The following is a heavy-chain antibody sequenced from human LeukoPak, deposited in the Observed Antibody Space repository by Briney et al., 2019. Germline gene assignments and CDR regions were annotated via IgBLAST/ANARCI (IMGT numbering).Heavy chain of an antibody. CDR3: VRGILLFVDTAMVTVPDAFDI. V-gene: IGHV1-69*04. J-gene: IGHJ3*02. Sequence: AVKVSRKSSGGTFSIHAISWVRQAPGQGLERMGRIIPILGIANYAQKFQGRVTITADRSTSTAYMELSSLRSEDTAVYYCVRGILLFVDTAMVTVPDAFDIWGQGTMVTVSS. D-gene: IGHD5-18*01. CDR1: GGTFSIHA. CDR2: IIPILGIA.